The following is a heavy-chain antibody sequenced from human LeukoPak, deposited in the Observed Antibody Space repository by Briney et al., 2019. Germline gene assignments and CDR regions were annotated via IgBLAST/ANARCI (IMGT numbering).Heavy chain of an antibody. CDR1: GFTFSSYA. Sequence: GGSLRLSCAASGFTFSSYAMHWVRQAPGKGLEWVAVISYDGSNKYYADSVKGRFTISRDNSKNTLYLQMNSLRAEDTAVYYCARGSSGWLGPTFDYWGQGTLVTVSS. D-gene: IGHD6-19*01. V-gene: IGHV3-30-3*01. CDR3: ARGSSGWLGPTFDY. CDR2: ISYDGSNK. J-gene: IGHJ4*02.